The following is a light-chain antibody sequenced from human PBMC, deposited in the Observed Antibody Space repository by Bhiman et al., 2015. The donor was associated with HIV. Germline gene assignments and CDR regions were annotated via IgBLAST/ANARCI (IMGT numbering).Light chain of an antibody. Sequence: QSVLTQPPSVSAAPGQKVTLSCSGSSSNIGNNSVSWYQQFPGTAPKLLIYDSDKRPSGIPDRFSGSKSGTSATLGITGLQTGDEADYYCGTWDASLTTVVFGGRTKLDRP. V-gene: IGLV1-51*01. CDR3: GTWDASLTTVV. CDR1: SSNIGNNS. CDR2: DSD. J-gene: IGLJ3*02.